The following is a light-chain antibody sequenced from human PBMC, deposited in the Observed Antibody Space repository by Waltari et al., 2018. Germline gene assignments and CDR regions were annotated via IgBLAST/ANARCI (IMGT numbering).Light chain of an antibody. V-gene: IGKV4-1*01. J-gene: IGKJ1*01. Sequence: DIVMTQSPDSLAVSLGERATINCKSSQSVLYSSNNKNHLAWYQQKPGQPPKLLIYWASTRESGVPDRFSGSESGTEFTLTISSLQAEDVAVYYCLQYYSFPRTFGQGTKVEIK. CDR3: LQYYSFPRT. CDR1: QSVLYSSNNKNH. CDR2: WAS.